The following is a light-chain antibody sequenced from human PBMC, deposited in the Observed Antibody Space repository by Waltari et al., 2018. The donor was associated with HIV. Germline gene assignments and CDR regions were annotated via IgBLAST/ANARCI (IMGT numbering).Light chain of an antibody. CDR1: QSIDNW. CDR3: QQYSTHYA. V-gene: IGKV1-5*03. CDR2: RTS. J-gene: IGKJ2*01. Sequence: IQMTQSPSNLSASVGDTVVITCRASQSIDNWLAWYQQQPGRAPRLLVSRTSLLESGVSSRFSGSGSGTEFTLTIRSLQPDDIGTYYCQQYSTHYAFGQGTRVE.